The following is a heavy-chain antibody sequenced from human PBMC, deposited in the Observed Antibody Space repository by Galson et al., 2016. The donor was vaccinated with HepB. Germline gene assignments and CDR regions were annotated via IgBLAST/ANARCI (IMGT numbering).Heavy chain of an antibody. CDR1: GFTFSSYS. CDR2: ISSSSSYI. V-gene: IGHV3-21*01. D-gene: IGHD3-10*01. J-gene: IGHJ5*02. Sequence: SLRLSCAASGFTFSSYSMNWVRQAPGKGLEWVSSISSSSSYIYYADSVKGRFTISRDNAKNSLYLQMNSLRAEDTAVYYCARNYFDSGTYCGGFDPWGQGTLVTVSS. CDR3: ARNYFDSGTYCGGFDP.